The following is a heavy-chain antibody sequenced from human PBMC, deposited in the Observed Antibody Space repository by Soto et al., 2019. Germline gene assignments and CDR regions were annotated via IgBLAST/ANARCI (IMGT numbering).Heavy chain of an antibody. CDR2: ISYDGSNK. CDR3: AKERHPDTYYDFWSGYAAYYYYGMDV. CDR1: GFTFSSYG. Sequence: PGGSLRLSCAASGFTFSSYGMHWVRQAPGKGLEWVAVISYDGSNKYYADSVKGRFTISRDNSKNTLYLQMNSLRAEDTAVYYCAKERHPDTYYDFWSGYAAYYYYGMDVWGQGTTVTVSS. J-gene: IGHJ6*02. D-gene: IGHD3-3*01. V-gene: IGHV3-30*18.